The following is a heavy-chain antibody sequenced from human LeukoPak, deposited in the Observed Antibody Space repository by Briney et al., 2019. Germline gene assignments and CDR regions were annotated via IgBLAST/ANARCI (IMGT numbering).Heavy chain of an antibody. CDR2: IYPADSDI. CDR1: GYSINNYW. CDR3: ARLAAAGVNDY. Sequence: GESLKISCKGSGYSINNYWIAWVRQMPGKGLEWMGIIYPADSDIRYSPSFQGQVTISADKSISTAYLQWSSLKASDTAMYYCARLAAAGVNDYWGQGTLVTVSS. V-gene: IGHV5-51*01. D-gene: IGHD6-13*01. J-gene: IGHJ4*02.